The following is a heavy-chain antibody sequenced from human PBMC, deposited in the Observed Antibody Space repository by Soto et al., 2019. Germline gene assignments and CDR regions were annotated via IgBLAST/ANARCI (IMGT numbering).Heavy chain of an antibody. V-gene: IGHV1-2*05. CDR2: INPNSGAT. CDR1: GYRFSGYY. D-gene: IGHD2-21*01. J-gene: IGHJ6*02. Sequence: SVKFSCTASGYRFSGYYIHLVRQAPGQGLEWMGRINPNSGATLYARKFQGRVIVSRDTSINTAFMQLSSLSSDDTDVYYCARDPSLAYCGGECYSNYYYYYGMDVWGQGTTVTVSS. CDR3: ARDPSLAYCGGECYSNYYYYYGMDV.